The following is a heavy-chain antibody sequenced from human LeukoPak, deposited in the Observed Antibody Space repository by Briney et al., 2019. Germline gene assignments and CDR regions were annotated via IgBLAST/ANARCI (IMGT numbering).Heavy chain of an antibody. CDR2: MNPNSGNT. J-gene: IGHJ4*02. CDR1: GYTFTSYD. V-gene: IGHV1-8*01. CDR3: ARIAAAGNRRLNY. Sequence: ASVKVSCKASGYTFTSYDINWVRQATGQGLEWMGWMNPNSGNTDYAKKCQGRIIVSRNTSISTAYMELSSLTSEDTAIYYCARIAAAGNRRLNYWGQGTLVTVAS. D-gene: IGHD6-13*01.